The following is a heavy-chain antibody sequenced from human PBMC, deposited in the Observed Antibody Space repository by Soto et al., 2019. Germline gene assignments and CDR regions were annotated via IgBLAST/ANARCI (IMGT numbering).Heavy chain of an antibody. CDR1: GGSISSGDYY. CDR3: AREDGWYCSGGSCYLTDY. V-gene: IGHV4-30-4*01. Sequence: QVQLQESGPGLMKPSQTLSLTCTVSGGSISSGDYYWSWIRQPPGKGLEWIGYIYYSGSTYYNPSLKSRVTISVDTSKNQFSLKLSSVTAADTAVYYCAREDGWYCSGGSCYLTDYWGQGTLVTVSS. J-gene: IGHJ4*02. D-gene: IGHD2-15*01. CDR2: IYYSGST.